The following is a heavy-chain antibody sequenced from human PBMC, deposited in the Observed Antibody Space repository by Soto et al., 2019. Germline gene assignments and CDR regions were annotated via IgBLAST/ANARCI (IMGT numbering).Heavy chain of an antibody. D-gene: IGHD1-1*01. V-gene: IGHV3-21*01. CDR2: IVSVGDQI. CDR3: HLWAWTVTTNYHYGADA. CDR1: NFTFSIYT. Sequence: GGSLRLSCAASNFTFSIYTMNWVRQAPGKGLEWVSSIVSVGDQIHYADSVKGRFTISRDSANHSLYLQMNSLRAEDTAVYYCHLWAWTVTTNYHYGADAWGQGTTVTVSS. J-gene: IGHJ6*02.